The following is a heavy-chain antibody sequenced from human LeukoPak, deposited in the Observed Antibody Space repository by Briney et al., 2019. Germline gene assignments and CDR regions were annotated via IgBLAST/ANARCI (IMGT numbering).Heavy chain of an antibody. V-gene: IGHV4-59*01. CDR1: GGSISSYY. J-gene: IGHJ6*02. Sequence: PSETLSLTCTVSGGSISSYYWSWIRQPPGKGLEWIGYIYYSGSTNYNPSLKSRVTISVDTSKNQFSLKLSSVTAADTAVYCCARSRWDGYSYGYYYYGMDVWGQGTTVTVSS. CDR2: IYYSGST. CDR3: ARSRWDGYSYGYYYYGMDV. D-gene: IGHD5-18*01.